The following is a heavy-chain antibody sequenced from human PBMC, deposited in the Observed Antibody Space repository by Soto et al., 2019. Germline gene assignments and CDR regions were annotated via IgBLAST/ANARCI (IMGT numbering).Heavy chain of an antibody. V-gene: IGHV4-39*07. CDR2: IYHSGST. J-gene: IGHJ4*02. Sequence: SETLSLTCTVSGGSISSSSYYWGWIRQPPGKGLEWIGEIYHSGSTNYNPSLKSRVTISVDKSKNQLSLQLSSVTVADTAVYYCARGEHSGSYIDYWGQGTLVTVSS. D-gene: IGHD1-26*01. CDR1: GGSISSSSYY. CDR3: ARGEHSGSYIDY.